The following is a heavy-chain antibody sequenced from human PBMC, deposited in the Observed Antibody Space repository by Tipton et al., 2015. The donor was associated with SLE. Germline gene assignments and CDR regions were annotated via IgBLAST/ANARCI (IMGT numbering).Heavy chain of an antibody. J-gene: IGHJ6*03. D-gene: IGHD1-26*01. V-gene: IGHV4-39*07. CDR1: GGSISSRSYY. CDR2: IYYSGST. Sequence: TLSLTCTVSGGSISSRSYYWGWIRQPPGKGLEWIGSIYYSGSTNYNPSLKSRVTISVDTSKNQFSLKLSSVTAADTAMYYCARDAYSGSSTYYYYYMDVWGKGTTVTVSS. CDR3: ARDAYSGSSTYYYYYMDV.